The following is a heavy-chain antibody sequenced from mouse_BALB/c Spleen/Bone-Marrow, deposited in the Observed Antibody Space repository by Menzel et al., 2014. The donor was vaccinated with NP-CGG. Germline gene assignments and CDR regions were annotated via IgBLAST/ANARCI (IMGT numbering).Heavy chain of an antibody. CDR2: INPESNTI. J-gene: IGHJ3*01. Sequence: EVNLVESGGGLVQPGGSLELSCAASGFDFSRYWMSWVRQAPGNGLQWIGEINPESNTINYTPSLKDKFIISRDNAKNTLYLQMSKVRSEDTALYCCARLGYYGWFAYWGQGTLVTVSA. CDR1: GFDFSRYW. D-gene: IGHD2-3*01. V-gene: IGHV4-1*02. CDR3: ARLGYYGWFAY.